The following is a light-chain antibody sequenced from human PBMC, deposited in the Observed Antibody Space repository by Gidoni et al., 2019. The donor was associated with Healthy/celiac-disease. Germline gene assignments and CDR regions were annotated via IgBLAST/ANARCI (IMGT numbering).Light chain of an antibody. Sequence: SYELTQPPSVSVSPGQTASITCSGDKLGDKYACWYQQKPGQSPVLVIYQDSKRPTGLPERFSGSTSGNTAPLTFSGPQAMDEADYYCQAWDSSTVVFGGGTKLTVL. CDR2: QDS. CDR1: KLGDKY. J-gene: IGLJ2*01. CDR3: QAWDSSTVV. V-gene: IGLV3-1*01.